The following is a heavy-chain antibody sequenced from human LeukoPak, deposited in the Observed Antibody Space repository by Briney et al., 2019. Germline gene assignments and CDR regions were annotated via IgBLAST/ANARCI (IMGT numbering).Heavy chain of an antibody. Sequence: SETLSLTCTVSGGSISSSSYYWGWIRQPPGKGLEWIGSIYYSGCTYYNPSLKSRVTISVDTSKNQVSLKLSSVTAADTAVYYCARHHSDSSGSYFDYWGQGTLVTVSS. V-gene: IGHV4-39*01. CDR1: GGSISSSSYY. CDR2: IYYSGCT. CDR3: ARHHSDSSGSYFDY. D-gene: IGHD3-10*01. J-gene: IGHJ4*02.